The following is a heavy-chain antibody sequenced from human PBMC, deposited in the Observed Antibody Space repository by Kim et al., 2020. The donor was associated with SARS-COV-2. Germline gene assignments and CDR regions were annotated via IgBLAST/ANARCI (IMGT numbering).Heavy chain of an antibody. CDR3: RWGTTVTTYTSDY. CDR2: IRSKAYGGTT. Sequence: GGSLRLSCTASGFTFGDYAMSWVRQAPGKGLEWVGFIRSKAYGGTTEYAASVKGRFTISRDDSTSIAYLQMNSLKTEDTAVYYCRWGTTVTTYTSDYWGQGTLVTVSS. CDR1: GFTFGDYA. D-gene: IGHD4-17*01. J-gene: IGHJ4*02. V-gene: IGHV3-49*04.